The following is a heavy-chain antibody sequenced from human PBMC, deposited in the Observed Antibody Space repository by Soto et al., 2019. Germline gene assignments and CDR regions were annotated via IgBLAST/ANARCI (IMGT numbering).Heavy chain of an antibody. Sequence: DVQLVESGGGLVQSGGSLRLSCRASGFTLSDYEMHWVRQAPGKGLEWVSYISTGSSTIYYADSVKGRFTISRDNAHKSLFLEMNSLRPEDTAVYYCARVRAGAANGYYGMDVWGQGTTVTVSS. D-gene: IGHD1-26*01. CDR2: ISTGSSTI. CDR3: ARVRAGAANGYYGMDV. CDR1: GFTLSDYE. J-gene: IGHJ6*02. V-gene: IGHV3-48*03.